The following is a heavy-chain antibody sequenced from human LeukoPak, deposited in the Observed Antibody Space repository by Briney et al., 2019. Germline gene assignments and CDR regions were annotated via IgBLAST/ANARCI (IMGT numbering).Heavy chain of an antibody. V-gene: IGHV1-2*02. CDR2: INPNSGGT. CDR3: ARVKPLGCSSTSCYNAFDI. CDR1: GYTFTGYY. Sequence: GASVKVSCKTSGYTFTGYYMHWVRQAPGQGLVWMGWINPNSGGTNYAQKFQGRVTMTRDTSISTAYMELSRLRSDDTAVYYCARVKPLGCSSTSCYNAFDIWGQGTMVTVSS. J-gene: IGHJ3*02. D-gene: IGHD2-2*02.